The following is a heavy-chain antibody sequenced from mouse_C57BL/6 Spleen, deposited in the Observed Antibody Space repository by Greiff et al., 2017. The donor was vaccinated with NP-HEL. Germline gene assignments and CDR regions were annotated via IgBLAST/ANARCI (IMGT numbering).Heavy chain of an antibody. J-gene: IGHJ3*01. Sequence: QVQLQQPGAELVKPGASVKVSCKASGYTFTSYWMHWVKQRPGQGLEWIGRIHPSDSDTNYNQKFKGKATLTVDKSSSTAYMQLSSLTSEDSAVYYCATVYDYDWFAYWGQGTLVTVSA. CDR2: IHPSDSDT. CDR1: GYTFTSYW. D-gene: IGHD2-4*01. V-gene: IGHV1-74*01. CDR3: ATVYDYDWFAY.